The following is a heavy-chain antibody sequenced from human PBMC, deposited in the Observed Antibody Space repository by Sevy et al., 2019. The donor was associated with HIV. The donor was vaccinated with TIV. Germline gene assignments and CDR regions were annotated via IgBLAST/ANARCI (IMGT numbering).Heavy chain of an antibody. J-gene: IGHJ4*02. CDR1: GYTFTSYG. D-gene: IGHD3-16*02. V-gene: IGHV1-18*04. Sequence: APVKVSCKASGYTFTSYGISWVRQAPGQGLEWMGWISAYNGNTNYAQKLQGRVTMTTDTSTSTAYMELRSLRSDDTAVYYCARTVGGSYRYYFDYWGQGTLVTVSS. CDR2: ISAYNGNT. CDR3: ARTVGGSYRYYFDY.